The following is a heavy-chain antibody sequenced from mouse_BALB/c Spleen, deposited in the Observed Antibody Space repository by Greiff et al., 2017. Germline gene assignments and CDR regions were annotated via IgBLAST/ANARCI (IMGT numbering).Heavy chain of an antibody. J-gene: IGHJ3*01. CDR3: ARTGTAFAY. V-gene: IGHV5-17*02. CDR2: ISSGSSTI. Sequence: EVKLQESGGGLVQPGGSRKLSCAASGFTFSSFGMHWVRQAPEKGLEWVAYISSGSSTIYYADTVKGRFTISRDNPKNTLFLQMTSLRSEDTAMYYCARTGTAFAYWGQGTLVTVSA. D-gene: IGHD4-1*01. CDR1: GFTFSSFG.